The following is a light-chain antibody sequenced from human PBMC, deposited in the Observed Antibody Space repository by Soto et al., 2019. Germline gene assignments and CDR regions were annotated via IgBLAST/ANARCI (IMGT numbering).Light chain of an antibody. CDR2: GAS. V-gene: IGKV3-15*01. CDR3: QQYNDWPPHT. J-gene: IGKJ2*01. CDR1: QSVSSS. Sequence: EIVMTQSPATLSVSPGERATLSCRASQSVSSSLAWYQQRPGQAPRLLIYGASTRATGIPARFSGSGSGTECTLTINSLQSEDFAVYYCQQYNDWPPHTSGQGTKLDIK.